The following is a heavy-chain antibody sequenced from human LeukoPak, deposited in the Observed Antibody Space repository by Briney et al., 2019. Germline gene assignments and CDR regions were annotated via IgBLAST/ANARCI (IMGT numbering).Heavy chain of an antibody. D-gene: IGHD1-1*01. Sequence: PSETLSLTCTVSGGSISSYYWSWIRQPPGKGLEWLRYIYDSGSTNYNPSLKSRVTISVDTSKNQLSLKLSSVTAADTAVYYCARVGGTNYYYYGMDVWGQGTTVTVSS. J-gene: IGHJ6*02. CDR3: ARVGGTNYYYYGMDV. CDR1: GGSISSYY. V-gene: IGHV4-59*01. CDR2: IYDSGST.